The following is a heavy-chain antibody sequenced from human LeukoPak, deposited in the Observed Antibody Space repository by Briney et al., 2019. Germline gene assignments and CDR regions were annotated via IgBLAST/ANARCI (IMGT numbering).Heavy chain of an antibody. Sequence: GGPLRLSCVGSGFTFSTYGMNWVRQAPGKGLEWVSYISTWSTTIYYADSVKGRFTISRDDAKSSLFLQMNSLRVEDTALYYCARMSSGYYDDNWGQGTRVTVSS. D-gene: IGHD3-22*01. CDR1: GFTFSTYG. V-gene: IGHV3-48*01. J-gene: IGHJ4*02. CDR3: ARMSSGYYDDN. CDR2: ISTWSTTI.